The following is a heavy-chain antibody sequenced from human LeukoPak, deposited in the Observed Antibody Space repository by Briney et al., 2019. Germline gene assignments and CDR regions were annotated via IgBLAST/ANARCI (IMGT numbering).Heavy chain of an antibody. Sequence: SVKVSCKASGGTYSSYAISWVRQAPGQGLEWMGGIIPIFGTANYAQKFQGRVTITTDESTSTAYMELSSLRSEDTAVYYCARERLNDYGDYSYFDYWGQGTLVTVSS. CDR1: GGTYSSYA. V-gene: IGHV1-69*05. CDR3: ARERLNDYGDYSYFDY. CDR2: IIPIFGTA. D-gene: IGHD4-17*01. J-gene: IGHJ4*02.